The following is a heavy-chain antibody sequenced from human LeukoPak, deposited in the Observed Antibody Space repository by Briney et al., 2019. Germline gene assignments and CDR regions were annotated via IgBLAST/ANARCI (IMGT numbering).Heavy chain of an antibody. V-gene: IGHV3-48*03. D-gene: IGHD2-8*02. Sequence: GGSLRLSCAASGFTFSNYEMKWVRQAPGKGLEWLSYVNTIVSNIKYADSVKGRFTISRDNAKNSLFLQMSSLRGEDPAVYYGARDRMTVLGGSCCYPWGQGNLVTVSS. CDR1: GFTFSNYE. CDR3: ARDRMTVLGGSCCYP. J-gene: IGHJ5*02. CDR2: VNTIVSNI.